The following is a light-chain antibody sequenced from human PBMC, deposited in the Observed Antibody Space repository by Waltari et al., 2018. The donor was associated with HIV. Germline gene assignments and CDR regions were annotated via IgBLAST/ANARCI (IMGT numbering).Light chain of an antibody. CDR1: SSNIGTSC. J-gene: IGLJ2*01. CDR2: RKN. CDR3: ATWDDSLSVVV. Sequence: QSVLTQPPSASATPGQRVTSSRSGRSSNIGTSCVYWYQQLPGTAPKPLIYRKNQRPSGVPDRFSGSKSGTSASLAISGLRSEDEADYYCATWDDSLSVVVFGGGTKLTVL. V-gene: IGLV1-47*01.